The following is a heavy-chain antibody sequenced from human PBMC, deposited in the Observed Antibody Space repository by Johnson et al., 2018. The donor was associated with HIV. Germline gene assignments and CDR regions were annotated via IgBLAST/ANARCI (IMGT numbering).Heavy chain of an antibody. V-gene: IGHV3-9*01. D-gene: IGHD3-3*01. J-gene: IGHJ3*02. CDR1: GFTFDDYA. Sequence: VQLVESGGGLVQTGRSLRLSCAVSGFTFDDYAMHWVRQAPGNGLEWVSGISWNSDYIGYADSVKGRFTISRDNAKNSLYLQMSSLTPEDTALYYCAREQFLESDAFDIWGQGTMVTVSS. CDR3: AREQFLESDAFDI. CDR2: ISWNSDYI.